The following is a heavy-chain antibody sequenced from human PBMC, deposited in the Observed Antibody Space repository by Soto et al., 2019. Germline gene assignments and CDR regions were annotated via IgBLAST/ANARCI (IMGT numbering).Heavy chain of an antibody. J-gene: IGHJ4*02. D-gene: IGHD3-10*01. CDR2: ISSNGGST. Sequence: GGSLRLSCAASGFTFSSYAMSWVRQAPGKGLEYVSAISSNGGSTYYANSVKGRFTISRDNSKNTLYLQMGSLRAEDMAVYYCARDGVLYYYGSGSYFDYWGQGTLVTVSS. V-gene: IGHV3-64*01. CDR3: ARDGVLYYYGSGSYFDY. CDR1: GFTFSSYA.